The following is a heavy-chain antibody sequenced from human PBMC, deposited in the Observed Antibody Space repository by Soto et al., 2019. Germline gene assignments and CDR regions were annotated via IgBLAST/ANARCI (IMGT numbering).Heavy chain of an antibody. V-gene: IGHV3-7*03. CDR1: GFALSPYW. J-gene: IGHJ4*02. CDR3: ARLTEAVTTFVY. CDR2: INQDGSVK. Sequence: GGSLRLSCEAPGFALSPYWMSWVRQAPGRGLEWVANINQDGSVKHYVDSVRGRFTVSRDNAKNSLFLQMNSLSAEDTAVYFCARLTEAVTTFVYWGQGTPVTVSS. D-gene: IGHD1-1*01.